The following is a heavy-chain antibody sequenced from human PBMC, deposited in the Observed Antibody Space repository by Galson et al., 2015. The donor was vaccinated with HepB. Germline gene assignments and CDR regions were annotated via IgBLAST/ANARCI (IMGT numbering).Heavy chain of an antibody. Sequence: SLRLSCAASGFTVSSNYMSWVRRAPGKGLEWVSIIYSGTSTYYAASVRGRFTISRHNFKNTLYLQMNSLRAEDTAVYYCARGPRYYYDSSGPGYFDYWGQGTLVTVSS. D-gene: IGHD3-22*01. CDR1: GFTVSSNY. CDR3: ARGPRYYYDSSGPGYFDY. V-gene: IGHV3-53*04. CDR2: IYSGTST. J-gene: IGHJ4*02.